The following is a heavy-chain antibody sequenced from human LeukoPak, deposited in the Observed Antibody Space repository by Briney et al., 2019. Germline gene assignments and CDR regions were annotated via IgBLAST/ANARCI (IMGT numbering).Heavy chain of an antibody. CDR1: GFTFSSHA. D-gene: IGHD1-26*01. J-gene: IGHJ4*02. V-gene: IGHV3-30-3*01. CDR2: IQYDGSTK. CDR3: ARDISGSYTVDY. Sequence: GGSLRLSCAASGFTFSSHAMHWVGQAPGKGLDGVAVIQYDGSTKYYADSVKGRFTISRDNSRNTLDLQMNSLRAEDTAIYYCARDISGSYTVDYWGQGVLVTVSS.